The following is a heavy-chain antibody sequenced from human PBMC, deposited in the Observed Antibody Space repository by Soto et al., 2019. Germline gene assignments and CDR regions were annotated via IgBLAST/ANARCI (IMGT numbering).Heavy chain of an antibody. CDR3: ATLWGQD. J-gene: IGHJ4*02. Sequence: QLQLQESGPGLVKPSETLSLTCTVSGGSISSFSYYWGWIRQPPGKGLEWIGRIYYSGSTYYNPSLKSRVTIPVDTSTNQFSPKLSSVTAADTPVYYCATLWGQDWGQGTLVTVSS. V-gene: IGHV4-39*01. CDR1: GGSISSFSYY. D-gene: IGHD3-10*01. CDR2: IYYSGST.